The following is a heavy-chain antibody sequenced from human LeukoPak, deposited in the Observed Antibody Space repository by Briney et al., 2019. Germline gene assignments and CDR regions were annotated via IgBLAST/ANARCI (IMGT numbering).Heavy chain of an antibody. CDR2: IYYSGST. D-gene: IGHD3-3*01. Sequence: SETLSLTCTVSGGSISSYCWSWIRQPPGKGLEWIGYIYYSGSTNHNPSLKSRVTISVDTSKNQFSLKLSSVTAADTAVYYCARTIFDYYGMDVWGQGTTVTVSS. V-gene: IGHV4-59*01. J-gene: IGHJ6*02. CDR3: ARTIFDYYGMDV. CDR1: GGSISSYC.